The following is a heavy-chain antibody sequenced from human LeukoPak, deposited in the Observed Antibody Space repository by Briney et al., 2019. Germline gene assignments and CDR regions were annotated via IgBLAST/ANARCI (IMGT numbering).Heavy chain of an antibody. CDR1: GFTFDDYA. CDR3: ARGRPSSGWPGYYFDY. D-gene: IGHD6-19*01. J-gene: IGHJ4*02. CDR2: ISGSGGST. V-gene: IGHV3-23*01. Sequence: GSLRLSCAASGFTFDDYAMHWVRQAPGKGLEWVSAISGSGGSTYYADSVKGRFTISRDNSKNTLYLQMNSLRAEDTAVYYCARGRPSSGWPGYYFDYWGQGTLVTVSS.